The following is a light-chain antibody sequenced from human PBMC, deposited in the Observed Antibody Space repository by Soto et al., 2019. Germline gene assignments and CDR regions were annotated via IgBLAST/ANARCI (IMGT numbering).Light chain of an antibody. J-gene: IGLJ3*02. CDR1: SGDVGTYNL. CDR3: CSFAHRNTLV. Sequence: QSALTQPASVSGSPGQSITISCTGTSGDVGTYNLVSWYQQHPGKAPQLMIYESSKRPSGVSNRFSGSRSGNTASLTISGLQAEDEADYYCCSFAHRNTLVFGGGTKLTVL. CDR2: ESS. V-gene: IGLV2-23*01.